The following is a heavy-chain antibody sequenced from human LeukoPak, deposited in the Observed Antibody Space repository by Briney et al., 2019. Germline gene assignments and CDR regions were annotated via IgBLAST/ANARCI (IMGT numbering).Heavy chain of an antibody. J-gene: IGHJ6*04. CDR1: GGTFSSYA. V-gene: IGHV1-69*06. Sequence: SVKVSCKASGGTFSSYAISWVRQAPGQGLEWMGGIIPIFGTANYAQKFQGRVTITADKSTSTAYMELSSLRSEDTAVYYCASMRLDCSGGSCYVDYYYYGMDGWGKGTTVTVSS. CDR2: IIPIFGTA. D-gene: IGHD2-15*01. CDR3: ASMRLDCSGGSCYVDYYYYGMDG.